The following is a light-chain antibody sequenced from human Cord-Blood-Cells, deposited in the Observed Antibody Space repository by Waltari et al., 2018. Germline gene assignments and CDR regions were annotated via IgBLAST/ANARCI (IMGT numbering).Light chain of an antibody. Sequence: EIVFTQSPATLSLSPGERATLSCRASQSVSSYLAWYQQKPGQAPRLLIYDASNSATGIPARFSGSGSGTDFTLTISSLEPEDFAVYYCQQRSNWPPGALTFGGGTKVEIK. CDR1: QSVSSY. CDR2: DAS. CDR3: QQRSNWPPGALT. J-gene: IGKJ4*01. V-gene: IGKV3-11*01.